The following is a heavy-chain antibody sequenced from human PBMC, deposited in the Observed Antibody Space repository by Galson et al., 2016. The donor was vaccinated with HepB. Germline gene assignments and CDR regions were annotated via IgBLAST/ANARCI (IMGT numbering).Heavy chain of an antibody. CDR3: ARDPRFLDRGPGRMDV. V-gene: IGHV3-33*01. CDR2: IWYDGSNE. CDR1: GFVFNDYG. D-gene: IGHD3-3*01. J-gene: IGHJ6*03. Sequence: SLRLSCAASGFVFNDYGMHWVRQAPGKGLEWVALIWYDGSNEKHADSVKGRFTISRDNSNNTLYLHMSSLRAEDTAVYHCARDPRFLDRGPGRMDVWGKGTTVTVSS.